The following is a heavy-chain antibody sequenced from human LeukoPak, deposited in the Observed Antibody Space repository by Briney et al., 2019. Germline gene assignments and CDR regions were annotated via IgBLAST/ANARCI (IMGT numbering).Heavy chain of an antibody. Sequence: GSLRLSCAASGFIFSTYNIDWVRQAPGKGLEWVSGINWNGGSTGYADSVKGRFTISRDNAKNSLYLQMNSLRAEDTALYYCARTGGDYGDYYWFDPWGQGTLVTVSS. CDR1: GFIFSTYN. D-gene: IGHD4-17*01. J-gene: IGHJ5*02. V-gene: IGHV3-20*04. CDR2: INWNGGST. CDR3: ARTGGDYGDYYWFDP.